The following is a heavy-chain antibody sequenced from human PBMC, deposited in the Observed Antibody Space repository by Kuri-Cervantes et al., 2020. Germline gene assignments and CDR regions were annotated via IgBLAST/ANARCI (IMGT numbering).Heavy chain of an antibody. Sequence: GESLKISCAASGFTFSSYAMSWVRQAPGKGLEWVSAISGSGGSTYYADSVKGRFTISRDNSKNTLYLQMNSLRAEDTAVYYCTYGSGSYYKTPFDYWGQGTLVTVSS. V-gene: IGHV3-23*01. CDR1: GFTFSSYA. J-gene: IGHJ4*02. CDR3: TYGSGSYYKTPFDY. CDR2: ISGSGGST. D-gene: IGHD3-10*01.